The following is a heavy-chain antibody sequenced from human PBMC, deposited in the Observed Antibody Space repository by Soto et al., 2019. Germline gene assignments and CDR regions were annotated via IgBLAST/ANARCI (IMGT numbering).Heavy chain of an antibody. Sequence: PSETLSLTCTVSGGSVSSTDHYWSWIRQPPGKGLEWIGYIYYSGSTNYNPSLKSRVIISVDTSKNQLSLKLTSMTAADTAIYYCARGPFRPSAMDVWGQGTTVTVSS. CDR3: ARGPFRPSAMDV. CDR1: GGSVSSTDHY. J-gene: IGHJ6*02. V-gene: IGHV4-61*08. CDR2: IYYSGST. D-gene: IGHD3-10*01.